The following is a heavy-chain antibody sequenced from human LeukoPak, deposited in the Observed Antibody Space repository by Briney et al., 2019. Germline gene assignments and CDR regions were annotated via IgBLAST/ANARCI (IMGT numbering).Heavy chain of an antibody. D-gene: IGHD3-22*01. Sequence: GGSLRLSCAASGFTFSSYGMHWVRQAPGKGLEWVAVIWYDGSNKYYADSVKGRFTISRDNSKNTLYLQMDSLRAEDTAVYYCARDRVTLIEYFQYWGQGTLVTVSS. V-gene: IGHV3-33*01. CDR3: ARDRVTLIEYFQY. J-gene: IGHJ1*01. CDR2: IWYDGSNK. CDR1: GFTFSSYG.